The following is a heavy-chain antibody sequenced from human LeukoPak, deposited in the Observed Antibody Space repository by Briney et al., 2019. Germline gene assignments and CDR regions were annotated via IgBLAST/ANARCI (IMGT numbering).Heavy chain of an antibody. D-gene: IGHD6-13*01. CDR2: IYSGGST. CDR1: GFTVSSNY. V-gene: IGHV3-53*01. CDR3: ARVSIAVAGDAFDI. Sequence: GGSLRLSCAASGFTVSSNYMSWVRQAPGKGLEWVSVIYSGGSTYYADSVKGRFTISRDNSKNTLYLQMNSLRAEDTAVYYCARVSIAVAGDAFDIWGQGTMVTVSS. J-gene: IGHJ3*02.